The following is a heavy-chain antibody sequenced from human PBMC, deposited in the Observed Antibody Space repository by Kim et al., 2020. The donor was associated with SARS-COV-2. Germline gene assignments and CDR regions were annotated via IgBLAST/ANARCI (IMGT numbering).Heavy chain of an antibody. J-gene: IGHJ4*02. CDR1: GFTFSSYW. Sequence: GGSLRLSCAASGFTFSSYWMHWVRQAPGKGLVWVSRINSDGSSTSYADSVKGRFTISRDNAKNTLYLQMNSLRAEDTAVYYCARSAQTDYYDSSGYYYPMDYWGQGTLVTVSS. V-gene: IGHV3-74*01. D-gene: IGHD3-22*01. CDR2: INSDGSST. CDR3: ARSAQTDYYDSSGYYYPMDY.